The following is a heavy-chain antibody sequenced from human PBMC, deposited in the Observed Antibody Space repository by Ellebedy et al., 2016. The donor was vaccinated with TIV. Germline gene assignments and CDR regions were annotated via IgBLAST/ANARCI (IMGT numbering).Heavy chain of an antibody. Sequence: SETLSLXCTVSGGSISSYYWSWIRQPPGKGLEWIGYIYYSGSTKYNPSLKSRVTISIHTSKNQFSLQLSSVTAADTAMYYCARRIAARVDSYFDYWGQGTLVTVSS. D-gene: IGHD6-6*01. CDR2: IYYSGST. CDR3: ARRIAARVDSYFDY. V-gene: IGHV4-59*01. J-gene: IGHJ4*02. CDR1: GGSISSYY.